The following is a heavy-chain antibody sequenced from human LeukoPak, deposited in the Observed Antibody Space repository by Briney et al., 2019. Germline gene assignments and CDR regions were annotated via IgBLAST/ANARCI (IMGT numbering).Heavy chain of an antibody. CDR2: ISGSGGST. CDR3: AKFRKERGTWIRHYYYYMDV. CDR1: GFTFSSYG. J-gene: IGHJ6*03. Sequence: GGSLRLSCAASGFTFSSYGMSWVRQAPGKGLEWVSAISGSGGSTYYADSVKGRFTISRDNSKNTLYLQMNSLRAEDTAVYYCAKFRKERGTWIRHYYYYMDVWGKGTTVTISS. D-gene: IGHD5-18*01. V-gene: IGHV3-23*01.